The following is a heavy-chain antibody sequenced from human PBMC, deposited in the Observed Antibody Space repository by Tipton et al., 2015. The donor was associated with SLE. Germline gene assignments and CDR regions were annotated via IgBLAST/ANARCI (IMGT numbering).Heavy chain of an antibody. CDR2: IYDSGSGST. D-gene: IGHD3-10*01. Sequence: GLVKPSQTLSLTCTVSGGSISSGDYYWSWIRQPPGKGLEWIGYIYDSGSGSTYYNPSLKSRVTISVDTSKNQFSLRLSSVTAADTAVYYCARGSDFYGSGSSPWGQGTLVTVSS. J-gene: IGHJ5*02. CDR3: ARGSDFYGSGSSP. CDR1: GGSISSGDYY. V-gene: IGHV4-30-4*01.